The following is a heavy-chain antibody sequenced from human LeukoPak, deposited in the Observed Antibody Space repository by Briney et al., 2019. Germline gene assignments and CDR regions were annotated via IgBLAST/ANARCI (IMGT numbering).Heavy chain of an antibody. J-gene: IGHJ4*02. Sequence: ASVKVSCKASGYTFTSFYIHWVRQAPGQGLEWVGWINPNSGGSHYAQKFQGRVTMTSDTSINTGYMELTSLRTDDTAVYYCARGPRYGESGYDLGPYWGQGTLVTVSS. CDR1: GYTFTSFY. D-gene: IGHD5-12*01. CDR2: INPNSGGS. CDR3: ARGPRYGESGYDLGPY. V-gene: IGHV1-2*02.